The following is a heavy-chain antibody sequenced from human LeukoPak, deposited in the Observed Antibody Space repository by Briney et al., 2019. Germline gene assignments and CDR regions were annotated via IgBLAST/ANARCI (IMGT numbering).Heavy chain of an antibody. D-gene: IGHD3-9*01. CDR1: GFTFSSYS. CDR2: ISSSGTYV. Sequence: GGSLRLSCAASGFTFSSYSMNWVRQAPGKGLEWVSSISSSGTYVYYADSVKGRFTISRDNSKNTLYLQMDTLRAEDPAVYYCAKVYFDILTGYYRGPNFDYWGQGTLVTVSS. CDR3: AKVYFDILTGYYRGPNFDY. V-gene: IGHV3-21*01. J-gene: IGHJ4*02.